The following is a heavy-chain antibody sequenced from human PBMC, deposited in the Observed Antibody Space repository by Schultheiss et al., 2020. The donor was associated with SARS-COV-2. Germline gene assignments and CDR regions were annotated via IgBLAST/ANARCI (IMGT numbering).Heavy chain of an antibody. J-gene: IGHJ4*02. Sequence: GESLKISCAASGFTFSSYSMNWVRQAPGKGLEWVSSISSSSSYIYYADSVKGRFTISRDNAKNSLYLQMNSLRAEDTAVYYCARDRHYYDSSGYYVHWGQGTLVTVSS. D-gene: IGHD3-22*01. CDR3: ARDRHYYDSSGYYVH. V-gene: IGHV3-21*01. CDR2: ISSSSSYI. CDR1: GFTFSSYS.